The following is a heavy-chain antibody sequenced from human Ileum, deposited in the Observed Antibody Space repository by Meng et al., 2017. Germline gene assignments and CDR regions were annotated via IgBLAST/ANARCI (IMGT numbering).Heavy chain of an antibody. CDR1: GFTFSDYA. Sequence: GGSLRLSCAASGFTFSDYALNWVRQAPGKGLEWVSTISGNSEYIHSADSVKGRFTISRDNSNKTLYLQMDYLRAEDTAVYYCAKQPSYGDATDRLDYWGQG. J-gene: IGHJ4*02. D-gene: IGHD4-17*01. V-gene: IGHV3-23*01. CDR2: ISGNSEYI. CDR3: AKQPSYGDATDRLDY.